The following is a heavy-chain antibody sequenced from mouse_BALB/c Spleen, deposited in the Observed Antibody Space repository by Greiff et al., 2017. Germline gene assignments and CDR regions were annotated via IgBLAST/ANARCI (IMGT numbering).Heavy chain of an antibody. V-gene: IGHV1-54*03. Sequence: VQLQQSGAELVRPGTSVKVSCKASGYAFTNYLIEWVKQRPGQGLEWIGVINPGSGGTNYNEKFKGKATLTADKSSSTAYMQLSSLTSDDSAVYFCARRGGSAMDYWGQGTSVTVSS. CDR3: ARRGGSAMDY. CDR2: INPGSGGT. J-gene: IGHJ4*01. CDR1: GYAFTNYL.